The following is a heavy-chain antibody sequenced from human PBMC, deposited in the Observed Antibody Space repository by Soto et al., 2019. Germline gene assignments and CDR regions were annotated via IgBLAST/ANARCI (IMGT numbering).Heavy chain of an antibody. CDR2: INVGNGNT. V-gene: IGHV1-3*01. D-gene: IGHD2-2*02. J-gene: IGHJ6*02. Sequence: ASVKVSCKASGYTFTSYAMHWVRQAPGQRLEWMGWINVGNGNTKYSQKFQGRVTITRDTSASTAYMELSSLRSEDTAVYYCARGMGYCSSTSCYISGRYYYYGMDVWGQGTTVTVSS. CDR3: ARGMGYCSSTSCYISGRYYYYGMDV. CDR1: GYTFTSYA.